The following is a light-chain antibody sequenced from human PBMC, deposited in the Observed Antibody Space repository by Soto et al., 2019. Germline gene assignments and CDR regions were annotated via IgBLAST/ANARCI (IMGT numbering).Light chain of an antibody. J-gene: IGLJ2*01. Sequence: QSVLTQPPSVSGAPGQAVTFSCTGSSSNIGGGYDVHWYQLLPGAAPKLLIHGSNKRPSGVPDRFSGSRSPTSASLAITGLQSEDEAVYSCQSYDSRRSPVVFGGGTKLTVL. CDR3: QSYDSRRSPVV. CDR2: GSN. V-gene: IGLV1-40*01. CDR1: SSNIGGGYD.